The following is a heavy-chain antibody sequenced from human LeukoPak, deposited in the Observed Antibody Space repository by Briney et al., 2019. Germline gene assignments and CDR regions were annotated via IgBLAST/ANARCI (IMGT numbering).Heavy chain of an antibody. Sequence: GGSLRLSCAASGFTFSSYWMQWVRQVPGKGLVWVSRIKSDGSSTSYADSVKGRFTISRDNAKSTLYLQMNSLRAEDTAVYYCAREPTTVSPPGWGQGTLVTVSS. CDR1: GFTFSSYW. D-gene: IGHD4-11*01. V-gene: IGHV3-74*01. CDR2: IKSDGSST. CDR3: AREPTTVSPPG. J-gene: IGHJ4*02.